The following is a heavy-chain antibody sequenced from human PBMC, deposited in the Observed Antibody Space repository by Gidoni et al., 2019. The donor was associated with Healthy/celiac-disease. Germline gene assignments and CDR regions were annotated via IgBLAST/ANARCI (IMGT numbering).Heavy chain of an antibody. CDR3: AKDLGHCSSTSCPPGRYYYYYYGMDV. J-gene: IGHJ6*02. D-gene: IGHD2-2*01. CDR1: GFTFSSYG. Sequence: QVQLVESGGGVVQPGRSLRLSCAASGFTFSSYGMHWVRQAPGKGREWVAVISYDGSNKYYADSVKGRFTISRDNSKNTLYLQMNSLRAEDTAVYYCAKDLGHCSSTSCPPGRYYYYYYGMDVWGQGTTVTVSS. V-gene: IGHV3-30*18. CDR2: ISYDGSNK.